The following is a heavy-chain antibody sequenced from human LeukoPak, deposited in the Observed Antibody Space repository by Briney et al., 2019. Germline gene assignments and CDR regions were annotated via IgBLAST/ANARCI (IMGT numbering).Heavy chain of an antibody. V-gene: IGHV4-59*01. Sequence: SETLSLTCTVSGGSTSSYYWSWIRQPPGKGLEWIGYIYYSGSTNYNPSLESRVTISVDTSKNQFSLKLSSVTAADTAVYYCARDRNGDSYFDYRGQGTLVTVSS. CDR1: GGSTSSYY. CDR2: IYYSGST. D-gene: IGHD4-17*01. CDR3: ARDRNGDSYFDY. J-gene: IGHJ4*02.